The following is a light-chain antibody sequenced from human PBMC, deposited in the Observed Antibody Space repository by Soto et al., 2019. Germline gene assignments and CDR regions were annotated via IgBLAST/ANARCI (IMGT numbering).Light chain of an antibody. CDR3: QQANSPPIT. CDR2: AAS. J-gene: IGKJ5*01. Sequence: DIQMTQSPSSVSASVGDRVTITCRASQGIGSWLAWYQQKPGKAPKLLISAASSLQSGVPSRFSGSGSGTDFTLTISTLQPEDFAIYYCQQANSPPITFGQGTRLEIK. CDR1: QGIGSW. V-gene: IGKV1-12*01.